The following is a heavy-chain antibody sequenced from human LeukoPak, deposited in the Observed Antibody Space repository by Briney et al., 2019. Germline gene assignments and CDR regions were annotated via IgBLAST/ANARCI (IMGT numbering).Heavy chain of an antibody. CDR1: GGAISSSDYY. J-gene: IGHJ4*02. CDR3: AIGPRPVDH. CDR2: IYYSGST. V-gene: IGHV4-61*08. Sequence: SETLSLTYTVSGGAISSSDYYWSWIRQPPGKGLEWIGYIYYSGSTNYNPSLKSRVTISVDTSKNQFSLKLSSVTAADTAVYYCAIGPRPVDHWGQGTLVTVSS.